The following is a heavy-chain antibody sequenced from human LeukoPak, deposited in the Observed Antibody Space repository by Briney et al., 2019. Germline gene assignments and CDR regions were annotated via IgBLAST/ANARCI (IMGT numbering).Heavy chain of an antibody. J-gene: IGHJ4*02. Sequence: ASVKVFRKASGYTYTGYYMHCVPQAPGQGLEWMGWINPNSGGTNYAQKFQGRVTMTRDTSISTAYMELSRLRSDDTAVYYCARDAPRFSYGGQGDYWGQGTLVTVSS. CDR2: INPNSGGT. CDR1: GYTYTGYY. D-gene: IGHD4-23*01. V-gene: IGHV1-2*02. CDR3: ARDAPRFSYGGQGDY.